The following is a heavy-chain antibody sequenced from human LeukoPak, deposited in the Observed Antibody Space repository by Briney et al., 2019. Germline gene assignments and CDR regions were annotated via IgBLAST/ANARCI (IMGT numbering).Heavy chain of an antibody. CDR2: MNPNSGNT. CDR3: ARGLIAQNEGGGY. J-gene: IGHJ4*02. D-gene: IGHD1-1*01. Sequence: ASVKVSCTASGYTFTSYDIHWVRQATGQGLEWMGWMNPNSGNTGYAQKFQGRVTMTRNTSISTAYMELSSLRSEDTAVYYCARGLIAQNEGGGYWGQGTLVTVSS. V-gene: IGHV1-8*01. CDR1: GYTFTSYD.